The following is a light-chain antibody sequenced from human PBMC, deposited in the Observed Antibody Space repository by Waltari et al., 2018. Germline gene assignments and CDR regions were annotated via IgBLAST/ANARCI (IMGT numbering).Light chain of an antibody. Sequence: QSALTQPRSVSGSPGQSVTIPCTGTSSDVGGYYYVSWYQHHPGKAPKLMIFDVTKRPSGVPDRFSGSKSGNTASLTVSGLQAEDEADYYCCSYAGSYHVLFGGGTKLTVL. CDR3: CSYAGSYHVL. V-gene: IGLV2-11*01. J-gene: IGLJ2*01. CDR2: DVT. CDR1: SSDVGGYYY.